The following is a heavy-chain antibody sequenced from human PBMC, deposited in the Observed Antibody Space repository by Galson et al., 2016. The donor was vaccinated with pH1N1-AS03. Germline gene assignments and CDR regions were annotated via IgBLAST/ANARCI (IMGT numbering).Heavy chain of an antibody. V-gene: IGHV2-70*04. CDR1: GFSLRTIGMR. Sequence: PALVKPTQTLTLTCTFSGFSLRTIGMRVNWVRQPPGKALEWLARIDWDDDKYFSTSLRTRLTISRDTSKNQVVLKMTNMGPLDTGTYYCARGVRPYYYAMDVWGQGTTVAASS. CDR3: ARGVRPYYYAMDV. CDR2: IDWDDDK. J-gene: IGHJ6*02.